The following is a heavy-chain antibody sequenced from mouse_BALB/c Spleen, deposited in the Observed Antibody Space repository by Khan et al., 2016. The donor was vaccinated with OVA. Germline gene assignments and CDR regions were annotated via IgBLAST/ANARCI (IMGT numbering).Heavy chain of an antibody. Sequence: QVQLQQPGAELAKPGASVKMSCKASGYTFTTYWMHWVKQRPGQGLEWIGYINPTSGYTDYNEKFKDRATLSADKSSSTAYMQLSSLTSEDSAVYYCTRDRFAYWGQGTTLTVSA. CDR1: GYTFTTYW. J-gene: IGHJ2*01. CDR2: INPTSGYT. CDR3: TRDRFAY. V-gene: IGHV1-7*01.